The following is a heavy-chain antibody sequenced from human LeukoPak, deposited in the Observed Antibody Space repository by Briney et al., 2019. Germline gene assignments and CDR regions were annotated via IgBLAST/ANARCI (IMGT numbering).Heavy chain of an antibody. CDR2: ISDSGNTI. Sequence: GGSLRLSCTASGFTFSDHYMSWIRQPPGKGLEWVSYISDSGNTIYYADSVKGRFTISRDNAKNSLYLQMSSLRAEDTAVYYCARDGIGELLHDFDHWGQGTLVTVSS. CDR1: GFTFSDHY. D-gene: IGHD3-10*01. CDR3: ARDGIGELLHDFDH. J-gene: IGHJ4*02. V-gene: IGHV3-11*01.